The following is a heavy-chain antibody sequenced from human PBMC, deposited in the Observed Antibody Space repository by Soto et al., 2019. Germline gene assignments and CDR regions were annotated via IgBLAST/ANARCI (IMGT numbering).Heavy chain of an antibody. D-gene: IGHD2-15*01. CDR1: GFTFTIYG. Sequence: QVQLVQSGAEVKKPGASVKVSCKASGFTFTIYGIAWVRQAPRQGLEWMGWINPYNANTNYAQKFQGRVTMTPDSSTTTGYMELRSLRSDDTAVYYCARVVAAAPVYYGMDVWGQGTTVTVSS. J-gene: IGHJ6*02. CDR3: ARVVAAAPVYYGMDV. V-gene: IGHV1-18*01. CDR2: INPYNANT.